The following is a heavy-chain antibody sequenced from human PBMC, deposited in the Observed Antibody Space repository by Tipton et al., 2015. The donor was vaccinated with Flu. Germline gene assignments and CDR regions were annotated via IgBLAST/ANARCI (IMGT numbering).Heavy chain of an antibody. V-gene: IGHV3-7*01. D-gene: IGHD6-6*01. J-gene: IGHJ4*02. CDR1: GFTFSSYW. CDR3: ARAVGSSSSY. CDR2: IKQDGSEK. Sequence: SLRLSCAASGFTFSSYWMHWVRQAPGKGPEWVANIKQDGSEKYYVDSVKGRFTISRDNAKSSLYLQMNSLRAEDTAVYYCARAVGSSSSYWGQGTLVTVSS.